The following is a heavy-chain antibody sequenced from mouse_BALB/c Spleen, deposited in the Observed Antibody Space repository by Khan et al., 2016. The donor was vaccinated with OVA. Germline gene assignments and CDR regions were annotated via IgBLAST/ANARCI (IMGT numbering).Heavy chain of an antibody. D-gene: IGHD2-10*01. J-gene: IGHJ4*01. CDR3: ARPPYFSYTLDY. Sequence: QIQLVQSGPELKKPGETVKISCKASGYTFTSYGMNWVKQSPGKALKWMGWINTYTGEPTYADDFKGRFAFSLETSASTAYLQINNLKNEDTATYCGARPPYFSYTLDYGGQGTSVTVSS. CDR2: INTYTGEP. V-gene: IGHV9-3-1*01. CDR1: GYTFTSYG.